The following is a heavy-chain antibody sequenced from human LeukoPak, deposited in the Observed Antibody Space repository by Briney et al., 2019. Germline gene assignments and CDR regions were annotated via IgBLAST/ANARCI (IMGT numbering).Heavy chain of an antibody. CDR1: GFTFSSYG. J-gene: IGHJ4*02. Sequence: GGSLGLSCAASGFTFSSYGMHWVRQAPGKGLEWVAVIWYGGSNKYYADSVKGRFTISRDNSKNTLYLQMNSLRAEDTAVYYCAKEGASTGWTFGAYWGQGTLVTVSS. CDR3: AKEGASTGWTFGAY. CDR2: IWYGGSNK. V-gene: IGHV3-30*02. D-gene: IGHD6-19*01.